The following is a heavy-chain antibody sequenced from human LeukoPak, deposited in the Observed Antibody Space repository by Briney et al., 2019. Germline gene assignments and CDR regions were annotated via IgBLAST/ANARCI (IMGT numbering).Heavy chain of an antibody. J-gene: IGHJ4*02. V-gene: IGHV4-39*07. Sequence: SETLSLTCTVSGDSISSSSYSWGWIRQPPGKGLEWIGSIYYSGCTYYTPSLKGRVTISVDTSKNQFSLKLRSVTGADTAVYYCARDWWDYYDSSGYCYYFDYWGQGTLVTVSS. CDR2: IYYSGCT. D-gene: IGHD3-22*01. CDR1: GDSISSSSYS. CDR3: ARDWWDYYDSSGYCYYFDY.